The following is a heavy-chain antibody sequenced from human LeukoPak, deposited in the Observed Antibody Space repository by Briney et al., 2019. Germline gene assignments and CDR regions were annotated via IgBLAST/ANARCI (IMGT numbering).Heavy chain of an antibody. CDR2: IYYSGST. D-gene: IGHD5-12*01. V-gene: IGHV4-39*01. CDR1: GGSISSSSYY. Sequence: SSETLSLTCTVSGGSISSSSYYWGWIRQPPGKGLEWIGSIYYSGSTYYNPSLKSRVTISVDTSTNQFSLKLSSVTAADTAVYYCARRGYDYSWFDPWGQGTLVTVSS. CDR3: ARRGYDYSWFDP. J-gene: IGHJ5*02.